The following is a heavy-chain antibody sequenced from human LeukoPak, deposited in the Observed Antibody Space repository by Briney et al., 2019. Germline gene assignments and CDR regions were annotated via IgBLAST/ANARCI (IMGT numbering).Heavy chain of an antibody. J-gene: IGHJ3*02. CDR2: ISGNGGST. CDR1: GFTFSRYA. V-gene: IGHV3-23*01. D-gene: IGHD3-22*01. CDR3: AKGASSGYNYAYGFDS. Sequence: GGSLRLSCAASGFTFSRYAMTWVRQAPAKGLDWVSGISGNGGSTYYADSVKGRFTISRDNSKNTLYLQMNSLRAEDTAVYYCAKGASSGYNYAYGFDSWGQGTMVTVSS.